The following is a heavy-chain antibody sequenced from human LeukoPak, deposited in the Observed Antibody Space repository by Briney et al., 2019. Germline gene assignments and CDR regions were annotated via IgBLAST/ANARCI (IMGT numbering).Heavy chain of an antibody. J-gene: IGHJ4*02. CDR3: ARWGYYDSSGYYHSYFDY. CDR2: IYYSGST. CDR1: GGSISSGGYY. V-gene: IGHV4-31*03. Sequence: SQTLSLTCTVSGGSISSGGYYWSWIRQHPGKGLEWIGYIYYSGSTYYNPSLKSRVTISVDTSKNQFSLKLSSVTAADTAVYYCARWGYYDSSGYYHSYFDYWGQGTLVTVSS. D-gene: IGHD3-22*01.